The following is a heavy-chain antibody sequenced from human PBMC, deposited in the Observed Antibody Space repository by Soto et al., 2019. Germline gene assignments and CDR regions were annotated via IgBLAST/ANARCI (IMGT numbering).Heavy chain of an antibody. V-gene: IGHV1-69*01. CDR1: GGTFSSYA. CDR2: IIPIFGTA. D-gene: IGHD3-22*01. J-gene: IGHJ6*02. Sequence: QVQLVQSGAEVKKPGSSVKVSYKASGGTFSSYAISWVRQAPGQGLEWMGGIIPIFGTANYAQKFQGRVTITADESTSTAYMELSSLRSEDTAVYYCARDRYYDSSGYSSYYYGMDVWGQGTTVTVSS. CDR3: ARDRYYDSSGYSSYYYGMDV.